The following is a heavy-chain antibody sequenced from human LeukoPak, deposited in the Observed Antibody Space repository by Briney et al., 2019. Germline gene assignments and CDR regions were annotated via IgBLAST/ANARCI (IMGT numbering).Heavy chain of an antibody. V-gene: IGHV4-39*01. J-gene: IGHJ6*03. D-gene: IGHD3-10*01. CDR2: LYYSGTT. CDR3: ARRAYYYGSGSYEYYYMDV. CDR1: GDSISSGNYY. Sequence: SETLSLTCSVSGDSISSGNYYWGWIRQPPGKGLEWIGNLYYSGTTYYNPSFKSRVTISVDTSKNQFSLKLSSVTAADTAVYYCARRAYYYGSGSYEYYYMDVWGKGTTVTISS.